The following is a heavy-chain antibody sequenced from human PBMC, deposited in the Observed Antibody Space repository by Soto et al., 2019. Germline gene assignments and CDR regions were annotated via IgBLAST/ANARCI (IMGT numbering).Heavy chain of an antibody. V-gene: IGHV3-30-3*01. CDR2: ISYDGSNK. CDR1: GFTFSSYA. Sequence: GGSLRLSCAASGFTFSSYAMHWVRQAPGKGLEWVAVISYDGSNKYYADSVKGRFTISRDNSKNTLYLQMNSLRAEDTAAYYCARAHHYYDSSGTDFDYWGQGTLVTVSS. J-gene: IGHJ4*02. CDR3: ARAHHYYDSSGTDFDY. D-gene: IGHD3-22*01.